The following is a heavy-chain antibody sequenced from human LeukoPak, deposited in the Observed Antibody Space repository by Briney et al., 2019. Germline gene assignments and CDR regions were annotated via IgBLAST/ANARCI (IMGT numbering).Heavy chain of an antibody. CDR2: ISSSSSYI. V-gene: IGHV3-21*01. D-gene: IGHD4-17*01. CDR1: GFTFSSYS. J-gene: IGHJ3*02. Sequence: PGGSLRPSCAASGFTFSSYSMNWVRQAPGKGLEWVSSISSSSSYIYYADSVKGRFTISRDNAKNSLYLQMNSLRAEDTAVYYCARMMIYEPNEYGDYEGNAFDIWGQGTMVTVSS. CDR3: ARMMIYEPNEYGDYEGNAFDI.